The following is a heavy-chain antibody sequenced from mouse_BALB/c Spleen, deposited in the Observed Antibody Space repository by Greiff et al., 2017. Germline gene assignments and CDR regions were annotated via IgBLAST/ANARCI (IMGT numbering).Heavy chain of an antibody. CDR1: GFNIKDTY. J-gene: IGHJ4*01. CDR3: ARKYYYAMDY. V-gene: IGHV14-3*02. Sequence: EVQLQQSGAELVKPGTSVKLSCTASGFNIKDTYMHWVKQRPEQGLEWIGRIDPANGNTKYDPKFQGKATITADTSSNTAYLQLSSLTSEDTAVYYCARKYYYAMDYWGQGTSVTVSS. CDR2: IDPANGNT.